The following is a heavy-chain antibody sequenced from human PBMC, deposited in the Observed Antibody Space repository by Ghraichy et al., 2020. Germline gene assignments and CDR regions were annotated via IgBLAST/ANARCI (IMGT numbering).Heavy chain of an antibody. CDR2: VSGSGVGT. J-gene: IGHJ4*02. V-gene: IGHV3-23*01. CDR3: AKDLGWTAIAFDY. D-gene: IGHD3/OR15-3a*01. Sequence: GGSLRLSCAASGFTFSSYAMSWVRQAPGKGLEWVSGVSGSGVGTYYVDSVKGRFTISRDNSKDTLYLQMNSLRAEDTSVYYCAKDLGWTAIAFDYWGQGTLVTVSS. CDR1: GFTFSSYA.